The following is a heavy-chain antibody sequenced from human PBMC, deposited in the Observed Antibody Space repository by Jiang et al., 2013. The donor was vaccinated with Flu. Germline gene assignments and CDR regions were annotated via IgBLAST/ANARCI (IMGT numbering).Heavy chain of an antibody. CDR3: AREFTSSAMIYGWFDP. CDR2: INPNSGGT. Sequence: GAEVKKPGASVKVSCKASGYTFTGYYMHWVRQAPGQGLEWMGWINPNSGGTNYAQKFQGWVTMTRDTSISTAYMELSRLRSDDTAVYYCAREFTSSAMIYGWFDPWGQGTLVTVSS. J-gene: IGHJ5*02. V-gene: IGHV1-2*04. D-gene: IGHD3/OR15-3a*01. CDR1: GYTFTGYY.